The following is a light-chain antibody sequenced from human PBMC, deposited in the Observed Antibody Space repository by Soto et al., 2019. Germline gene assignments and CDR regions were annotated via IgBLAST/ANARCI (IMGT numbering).Light chain of an antibody. CDR3: QQSYSTPFT. Sequence: DIQMTQSPSSLSASVGDRVTITCRASQSIRNYLNWYQQKPGKAPKLLIYAASSLESGVPSRFTGSGSGTDFALTIFSLQPEDFAIYYCQQSYSTPFTFGPGTSVDIK. CDR1: QSIRNY. J-gene: IGKJ3*01. V-gene: IGKV1-39*01. CDR2: AAS.